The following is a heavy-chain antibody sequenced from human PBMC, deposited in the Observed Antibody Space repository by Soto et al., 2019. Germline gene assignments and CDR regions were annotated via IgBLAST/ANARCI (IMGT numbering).Heavy chain of an antibody. CDR1: GGSISSYY. CDR2: IYYSGST. CDR3: ARETMIELTNWFDP. D-gene: IGHD3-22*01. J-gene: IGHJ5*02. V-gene: IGHV4-59*01. Sequence: SETLSLTCTVSGGSISSYYWSWIRQPPGKGLEWIGYIYYSGSTNYNPSLKSRVTISVDTSKNQFSLKLSSVTAADTAVYYCARETMIELTNWFDPWGQGTLVTVS.